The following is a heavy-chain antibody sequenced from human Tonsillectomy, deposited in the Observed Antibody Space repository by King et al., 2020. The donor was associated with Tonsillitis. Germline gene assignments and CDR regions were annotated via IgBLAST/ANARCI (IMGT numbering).Heavy chain of an antibody. CDR1: GYTFTSYS. CDR3: ARPDSGIWNFFDH. D-gene: IGHD2-15*01. V-gene: IGHV1-46*03. CDR2: INPNGGST. J-gene: IGHJ4*02. Sequence: QLVQSGAEVKKPGASVKVSCKASGYTFTSYSIHWVRQAPGQGLQWMGMINPNGGSTDYAQTFQGRVTMTSDASATTVYMELSSLRSEDTAVYYCARPDSGIWNFFDHWGQGTLVTVSS.